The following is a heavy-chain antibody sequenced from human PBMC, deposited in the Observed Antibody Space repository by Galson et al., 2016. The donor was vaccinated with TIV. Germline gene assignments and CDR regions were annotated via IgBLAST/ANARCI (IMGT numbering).Heavy chain of an antibody. CDR2: ITSSGNHI. CDR1: GFTFSSYR. CDR3: AREEYCSGGTCYSAYYGMDF. J-gene: IGHJ6*02. Sequence: SLRLSCAASGFTFSSYRMNWVRQAPGKGLEWVSSITSSGNHIYYADSLKGRLTISRDNARNSLYLQMNSLRAEDTAVYYCAREEYCSGGTCYSAYYGMDFWGQGTTVTVSS. D-gene: IGHD2-15*01. V-gene: IGHV3-21*01.